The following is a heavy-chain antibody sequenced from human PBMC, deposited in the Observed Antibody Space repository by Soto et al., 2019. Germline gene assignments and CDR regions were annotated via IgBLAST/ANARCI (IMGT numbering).Heavy chain of an antibody. CDR3: AGREYSFFDY. CDR1: GGSISSSRYF. V-gene: IGHV4-39*01. CDR2: IFYSGST. Sequence: PSETLSLTCTVSGGSISSSRYFWGWIRQPPGKGLEWIGTIFYSGSTYYNPSLNNRVTISVDTSKNQFSLKLSSVTAADTAVYYCAGREYSFFDYWGQGSLVTVSS. D-gene: IGHD2-15*01. J-gene: IGHJ4*02.